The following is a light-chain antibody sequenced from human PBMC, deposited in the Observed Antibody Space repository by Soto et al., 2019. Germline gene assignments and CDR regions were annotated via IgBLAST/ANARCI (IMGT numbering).Light chain of an antibody. CDR3: QQFKNYPIT. Sequence: DIQMTQSPSSLSASVGDRVTITCRASQSISNFLNWYQQKPGKAPKLVIYAVSNLESGVPSRFSGSGSGTDFTLTISSLHPEDFAVYFCQQFKNYPITFGQGTRLEIK. CDR1: QSISNF. V-gene: IGKV1-39*01. J-gene: IGKJ5*01. CDR2: AVS.